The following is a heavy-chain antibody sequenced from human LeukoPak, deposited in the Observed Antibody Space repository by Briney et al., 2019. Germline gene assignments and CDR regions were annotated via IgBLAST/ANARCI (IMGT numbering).Heavy chain of an antibody. CDR3: ARTMVRGVTFDY. CDR2: IYYSGST. V-gene: IGHV4-31*03. CDR1: GGSIGSGGYY. Sequence: PSETLSLTCTVSGGSIGSGGYYWSWIRQHPGKGLEWIGYIYYSGSTYYNPSLKSRVTISVDTSKNQFSLKLSSVTAADTAVYYCARTMVRGVTFDYWGQGTLVTVSS. D-gene: IGHD3-10*01. J-gene: IGHJ4*02.